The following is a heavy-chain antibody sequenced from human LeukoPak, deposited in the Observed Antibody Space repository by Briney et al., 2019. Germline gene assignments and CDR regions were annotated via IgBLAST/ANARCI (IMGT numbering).Heavy chain of an antibody. Sequence: LSLTCAVYGGSFSGYYWSWIRQAPGKGLEWVSYISSSSSTIYYADSVKGRFTISRDNAKNSLYLQMNSLRAEDTAVYYCARAILLWFGESPGMDVWGQGTTVTVSS. V-gene: IGHV3-11*04. D-gene: IGHD3-10*01. J-gene: IGHJ6*02. CDR2: ISSSSSTI. CDR1: GGSFSGYY. CDR3: ARAILLWFGESPGMDV.